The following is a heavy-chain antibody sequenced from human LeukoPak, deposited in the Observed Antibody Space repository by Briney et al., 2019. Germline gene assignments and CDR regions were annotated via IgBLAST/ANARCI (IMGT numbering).Heavy chain of an antibody. CDR3: ARVSPADYYDILTGYSRGGYYGMDV. V-gene: IGHV1-69*04. J-gene: IGHJ6*02. D-gene: IGHD3-9*01. CDR1: GGTFSSYA. Sequence: SVTVSCKASGGTFSSYAISWVRQAPGQGLEWMGRIIPILGIANYAQKFQGRVTITADKSTSTAYMELSSLRSEDTAVYYCARVSPADYYDILTGYSRGGYYGMDVWGQGTTVTVSS. CDR2: IIPILGIA.